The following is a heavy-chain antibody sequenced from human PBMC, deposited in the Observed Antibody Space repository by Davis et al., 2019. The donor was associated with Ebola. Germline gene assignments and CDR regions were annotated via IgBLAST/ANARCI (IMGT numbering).Heavy chain of an antibody. Sequence: GGSLRLSCAASGFPFTTYTLNWVRQAPGKGLECVSSISSYSDYIYYADSVKGRFTASRDNAKNSLYLQMNSLRAEDTAVYYCARDRDYYDSSAYHPRGWFDLWGKGTLVTVSS. D-gene: IGHD3-22*01. CDR3: ARDRDYYDSSAYHPRGWFDL. CDR2: ISSYSDYI. CDR1: GFPFTTYT. J-gene: IGHJ5*02. V-gene: IGHV3-21*01.